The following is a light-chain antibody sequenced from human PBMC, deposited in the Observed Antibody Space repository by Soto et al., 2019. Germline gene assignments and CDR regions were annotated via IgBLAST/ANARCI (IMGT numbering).Light chain of an antibody. V-gene: IGKV3-20*01. CDR3: QQYGSSPLFT. CDR1: QSVSSSY. Sequence: EIVLTQSPGTLSLSPGERATLSCRASQSVSSSYLAWYQQKPGQAPRLLFYGASSRATGIPDRFSGSGSGTDFTITISRLEPEDFAVYYCQQYGSSPLFTFGPGTKVDIK. J-gene: IGKJ3*01. CDR2: GAS.